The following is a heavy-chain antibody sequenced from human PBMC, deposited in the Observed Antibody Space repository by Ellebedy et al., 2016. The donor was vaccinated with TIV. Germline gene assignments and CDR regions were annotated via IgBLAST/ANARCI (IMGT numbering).Heavy chain of an antibody. CDR3: STDLKYSSGWYFSGLYNY. V-gene: IGHV3-15*01. D-gene: IGHD6-19*01. J-gene: IGHJ4*02. Sequence: PGGSLRLSCAASGFSFTNAWMNWVRQAPGKGLEWVGRIKSKADGGTIDYVAPVKGRFTTSRDDSKNTLFLQMNSLKTEDTAVYFCSTDLKYSSGWYFSGLYNYWGQGTLVTVSS. CDR1: GFSFTNAW. CDR2: IKSKADGGTI.